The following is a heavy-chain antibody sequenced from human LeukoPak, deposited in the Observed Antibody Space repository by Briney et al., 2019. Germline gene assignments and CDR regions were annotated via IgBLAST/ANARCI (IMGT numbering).Heavy chain of an antibody. J-gene: IGHJ5*02. Sequence: ASVKVSCKASGYTFTSFGISWVRQAPGQGLEWMGWISAYNGNTNYAQKLQGRVTMTTDTSTSTAYMELRSLRSDDTAVYYWARVLPDALRSWFDPWGQGTLVTVSS. CDR3: ARVLPDALRSWFDP. V-gene: IGHV1-18*01. CDR1: GYTFTSFG. D-gene: IGHD2-15*01. CDR2: ISAYNGNT.